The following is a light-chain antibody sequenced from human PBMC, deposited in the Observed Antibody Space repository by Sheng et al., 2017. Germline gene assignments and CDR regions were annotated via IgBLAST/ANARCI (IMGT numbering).Light chain of an antibody. J-gene: IGKJ5*01. Sequence: DIVMTQFPLSLPVTPGEPASISCRSSQSLLYSNGDNYLDWYLQKPGQSPQLLIYLGSNRASGVPDRFSGSGSGTDFTLKISRVEAEDVGIYYCMQALQTPITFGQGTRLEIK. CDR1: QSLLYSNGDNY. CDR3: MQALQTPIT. V-gene: IGKV2-28*01. CDR2: LGS.